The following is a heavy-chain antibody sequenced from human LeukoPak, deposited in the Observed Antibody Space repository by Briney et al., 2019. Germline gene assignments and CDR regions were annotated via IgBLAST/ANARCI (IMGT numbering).Heavy chain of an antibody. D-gene: IGHD2-2*01. CDR2: ISYDGSNK. CDR1: GFTFSSYA. V-gene: IGHV3-30*04. CDR3: ARDAVVPAAIGLRYYYGMDV. Sequence: GGSLRLSCAASGFTFSSYAMHWVRQAPGKGLEWVAVISYDGSNKYYADSVKGRFTISRDNSKNTLYLQMNSLRAEDTAVYYCARDAVVPAAIGLRYYYGMDVWGQGTTVTVSS. J-gene: IGHJ6*02.